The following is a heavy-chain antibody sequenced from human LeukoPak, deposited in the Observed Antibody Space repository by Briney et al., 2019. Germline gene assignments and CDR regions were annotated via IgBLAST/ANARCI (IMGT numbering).Heavy chain of an antibody. CDR1: GFTFSSYG. J-gene: IGHJ3*02. D-gene: IGHD2-21*02. CDR2: ISGSGGST. Sequence: GGSLRLSCAASGFTFSSYGMSWVRQAPGKGLEWVSAISGSGGSTYYADSVKGRFTISRDNAKNSLYLQMNSLRAEDTAVYYCARVILAYCGGDCYQPGAFDIWGQGTMVTVSS. V-gene: IGHV3-23*01. CDR3: ARVILAYCGGDCYQPGAFDI.